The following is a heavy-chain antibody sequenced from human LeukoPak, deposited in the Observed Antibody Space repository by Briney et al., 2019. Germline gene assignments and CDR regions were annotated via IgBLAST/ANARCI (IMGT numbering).Heavy chain of an antibody. CDR2: IRSDGSNK. V-gene: IGHV3-30*02. CDR1: GFTFSSYW. J-gene: IGHJ5*02. CDR3: AKDRDLAS. Sequence: GGSLRLSCAASGFTFSSYWMSWVRQAPGKGLEWVAFIRSDGSNKYYADSVKGRFTISRDNSKNTLFLQMNSLRPEDTAVYYCAKDRDLASWGQGTLVTVSS.